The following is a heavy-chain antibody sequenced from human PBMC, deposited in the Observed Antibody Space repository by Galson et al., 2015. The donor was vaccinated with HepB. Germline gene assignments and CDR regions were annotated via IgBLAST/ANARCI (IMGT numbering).Heavy chain of an antibody. J-gene: IGHJ4*02. CDR1: GFTFRSYA. CDR3: AKDRYDDTLTGYYTH. CDR2: ISGRGGST. V-gene: IGHV3-23*01. D-gene: IGHD3-9*01. Sequence: SLRLSCAASGFTFRSYAMSWVRQAPGKGLEWVSGISGRGGSTYYTDSVKGRFTTSRDNSQNMLYLQMSSLRAEYKAVYYCAKDRYDDTLTGYYTHWGQGTLVSVSS.